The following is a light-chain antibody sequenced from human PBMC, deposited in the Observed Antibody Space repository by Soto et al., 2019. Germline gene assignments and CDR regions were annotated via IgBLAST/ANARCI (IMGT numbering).Light chain of an antibody. CDR3: QQRRNWPPLT. CDR1: QSVSSY. V-gene: IGKV3-11*01. J-gene: IGKJ4*01. CDR2: DAS. Sequence: EIVLTQSPATLSLSPGERATLSCRASQSVSSYLAWYQQKPGQAPRLLIYDASNRATGIPARFSGSGSGTDFTLPISSLEPEDFAVYYFQQRRNWPPLTFGGGTKVGIK.